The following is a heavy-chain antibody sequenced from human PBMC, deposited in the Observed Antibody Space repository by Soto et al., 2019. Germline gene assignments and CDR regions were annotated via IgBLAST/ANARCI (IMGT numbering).Heavy chain of an antibody. D-gene: IGHD3-22*01. CDR1: GGSISSGGYS. Sequence: TLSLNCAVSGGSISSGGYSWSWILQPPGKGLEWIGYIYHSGSTYYNPSLKSRVTISVDRSKNQFSLKLSSVTAADTAVYYCASTDSSGYIFDYWGQGTLVTVSS. J-gene: IGHJ4*02. CDR3: ASTDSSGYIFDY. V-gene: IGHV4-30-2*01. CDR2: IYHSGST.